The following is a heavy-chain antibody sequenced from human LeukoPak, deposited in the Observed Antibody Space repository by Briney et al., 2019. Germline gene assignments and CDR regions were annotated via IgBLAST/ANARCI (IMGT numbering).Heavy chain of an antibody. V-gene: IGHV3-21*01. Sequence: GGSLRLSCAASGFTFSSYSMNWVRQAPGKGLEWVSSMSSSSSYIYYADSVKGRFTISRDNAKNSLYLQMNSLRAEDTAVYYCARDYRGPVDTAMVADYWGQGTLVTVSS. CDR3: ARDYRGPVDTAMVADY. D-gene: IGHD5-18*01. CDR2: MSSSSSYI. J-gene: IGHJ4*02. CDR1: GFTFSSYS.